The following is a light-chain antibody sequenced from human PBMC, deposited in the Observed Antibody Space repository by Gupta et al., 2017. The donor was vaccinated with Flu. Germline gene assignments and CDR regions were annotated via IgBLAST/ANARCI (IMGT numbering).Light chain of an antibody. Sequence: QSVLTQPPSASGTPGQRVTISCSGSSSNIGSNTVNWYQHLPGTTPKLLIYSNNQRPSGVPDRFSGSKSGTSVSLAIRGLQSEDEADYYCASWDDSLNGFYVFGTGTKVTVL. CDR2: SNN. J-gene: IGLJ1*01. CDR1: SSNIGSNT. CDR3: ASWDDSLNGFYV. V-gene: IGLV1-44*01.